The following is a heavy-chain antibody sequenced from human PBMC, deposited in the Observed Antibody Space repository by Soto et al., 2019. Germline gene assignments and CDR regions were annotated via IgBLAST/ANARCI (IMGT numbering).Heavy chain of an antibody. J-gene: IGHJ4*02. CDR1: GFTFSSYA. V-gene: IGHV3-23*01. D-gene: IGHD3-22*01. Sequence: PGGSLRLSCAASGFTFSSYAMSWVRQAPGKGLEWVSAISGSGGSTYYADSVKGRFTISRDNSKNTLYLQMNSLRAEDTAVYYCAKCHTLSGYGSYYYDSSGHCSFDYWGQGTLVTVSS. CDR3: AKCHTLSGYGSYYYDSSGHCSFDY. CDR2: ISGSGGST.